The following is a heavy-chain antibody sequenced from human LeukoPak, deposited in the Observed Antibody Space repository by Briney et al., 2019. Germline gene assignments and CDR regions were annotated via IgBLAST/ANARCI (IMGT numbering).Heavy chain of an antibody. V-gene: IGHV4-59*01. J-gene: IGHJ2*01. D-gene: IGHD3-22*01. CDR2: IYYSGST. CDR3: ARDSDSSGYYGRYFWYFDL. CDR1: GGSISSYY. Sequence: SETLSLTCTVAGGSISSYYWSWIRHPPGKGLEWIGYIYYSGSTNYNPSLKSRVTISVDTSKNQFSLKLSSVTAADTAVYYCARDSDSSGYYGRYFWYFDLWGRGTLVTVSS.